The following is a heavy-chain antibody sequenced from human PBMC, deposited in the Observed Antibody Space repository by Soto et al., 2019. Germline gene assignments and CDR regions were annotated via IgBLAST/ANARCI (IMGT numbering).Heavy chain of an antibody. J-gene: IGHJ4*02. Sequence: SETLSLTCAVSGGSISSGGYSWSWIRQPPGKGLEWIGHIYHSGSTYYKSSLKSRVTILVDRSKNQFSLKLSSVTAADTAVYYCARALYYQDTNSVSPHGYWGQGTLVTVSS. V-gene: IGHV4-30-2*01. D-gene: IGHD3-22*01. CDR3: ARALYYQDTNSVSPHGY. CDR1: GGSISSGGYS. CDR2: IYHSGST.